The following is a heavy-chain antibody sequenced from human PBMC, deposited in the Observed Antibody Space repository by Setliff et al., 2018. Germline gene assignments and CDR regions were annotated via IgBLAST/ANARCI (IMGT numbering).Heavy chain of an antibody. CDR1: GDSIRNYH. CDR3: AKKVGYM. Sequence: TSETLSLTCTVSGDSIRNYHWSWFRQPPGSRLEWIGYIYTTGXXSYNPSLMSRVPMSVDTSKTQFSLKMRSVTAADAALYFVAKKVGYMWGQGTMVTVSS. CDR2: IYTTGXX. J-gene: IGHJ3*02. V-gene: IGHV4-4*08. D-gene: IGHD3-10*01.